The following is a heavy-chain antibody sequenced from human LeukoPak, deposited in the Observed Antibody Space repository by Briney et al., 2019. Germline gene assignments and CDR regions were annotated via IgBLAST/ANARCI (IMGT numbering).Heavy chain of an antibody. CDR2: INTNTGNP. V-gene: IGHV7-4-1*04. D-gene: IGHD3-3*01. Sequence: ASVTVSCKASEYMFNSDGINWVRQAPGQGLEWMGWINTNTGNPTYAQAFTGRFVFSLDTSVSVAFLQISNLKAEDTAVYYCARDGSVPDFWSGNRSGMDVWGQGTTVTVSS. J-gene: IGHJ6*02. CDR1: EYMFNSDG. CDR3: ARDGSVPDFWSGNRSGMDV.